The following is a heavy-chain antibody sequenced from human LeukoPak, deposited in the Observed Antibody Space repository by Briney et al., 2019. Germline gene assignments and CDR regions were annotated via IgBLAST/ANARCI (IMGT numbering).Heavy chain of an antibody. J-gene: IGHJ6*02. V-gene: IGHV3-30*16. CDR2: ISYDGGNK. Sequence: SGGSLRLSCAASGFTFSSYAMHWVRQAPGKGLEWVAVISYDGGNKYYADSVKGRFTISRDNSKNTLYLQMNSLRAEDTAVYYCARDKGYYDSSGYYPYYYYYGMDVWGQGTTVTVSS. CDR1: GFTFSSYA. CDR3: ARDKGYYDSSGYYPYYYYYGMDV. D-gene: IGHD3-22*01.